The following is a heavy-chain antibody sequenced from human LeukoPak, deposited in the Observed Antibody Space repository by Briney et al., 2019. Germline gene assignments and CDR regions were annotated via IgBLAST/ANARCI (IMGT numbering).Heavy chain of an antibody. D-gene: IGHD3-22*01. CDR2: IYYSGST. CDR1: GGSISSSSYY. V-gene: IGHV4-39*01. J-gene: IGHJ4*02. CDR3: ARQAGYYYDSSGYYSAYYFDY. Sequence: SETLSLTCTVSGGSISSSSYYWGWIRQPPGKGLEWIGSIYYSGSTYYNPSLKSRVTISVDTSKNQFSLKLSSVTAADTAVYYCARQAGYYYDSSGYYSAYYFDYWGRGTLVTVSS.